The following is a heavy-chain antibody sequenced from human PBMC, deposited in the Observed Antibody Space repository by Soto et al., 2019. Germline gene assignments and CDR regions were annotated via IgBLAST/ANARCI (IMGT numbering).Heavy chain of an antibody. J-gene: IGHJ4*02. CDR1: GYTFTGYY. Sequence: QVQLVQSGAEVKKPGASVKVSCKASGYTFTGYYMHWVRQAPGQELEWMGWINPNSGGTNYAQKFQGRVTMTRDTSISTAYMELSRLRSDDTAVYYCASTKRPGIAVAGFDYWGQGTLVTVSS. CDR3: ASTKRPGIAVAGFDY. D-gene: IGHD6-19*01. CDR2: INPNSGGT. V-gene: IGHV1-2*02.